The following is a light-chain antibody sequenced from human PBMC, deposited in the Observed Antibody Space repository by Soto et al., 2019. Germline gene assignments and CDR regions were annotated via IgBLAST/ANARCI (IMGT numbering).Light chain of an antibody. Sequence: QSVLTQPRSVSGSPGQSVTISCTGTSSDVGGYNYVSWYQQHPGKAPKLMIYDVNKRPSGVPDRFSGSKSGNTASLTISGLQADDEADYYCCSYAGRYTYVFGSGTKLTVL. J-gene: IGLJ1*01. CDR1: SSDVGGYNY. CDR3: CSYAGRYTYV. CDR2: DVN. V-gene: IGLV2-11*01.